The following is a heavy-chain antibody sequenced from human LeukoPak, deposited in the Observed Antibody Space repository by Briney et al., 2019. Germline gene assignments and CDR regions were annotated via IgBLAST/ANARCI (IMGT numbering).Heavy chain of an antibody. Sequence: PSETLSLTCTVSGGSISSYYWSWIRQPAGKGLEWIRRIYTSGSTNYNPSLKSRVTMSVDTSKNQFSLKLSSVTAADTAVYYCARERQQLVFGWFDPWGQGTLVTVSS. V-gene: IGHV4-4*07. CDR1: GGSISSYY. CDR3: ARERQQLVFGWFDP. D-gene: IGHD6-13*01. J-gene: IGHJ5*02. CDR2: IYTSGST.